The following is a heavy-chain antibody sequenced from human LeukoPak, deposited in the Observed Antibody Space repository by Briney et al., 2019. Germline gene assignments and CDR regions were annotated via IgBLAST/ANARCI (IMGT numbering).Heavy chain of an antibody. D-gene: IGHD5-12*01. Sequence: GGSLRLSCAAYGFTFSAYGIHWVRQPPGKGLEWVAVISYDGNYRNFADSVKGRFTISRDDSRNTLYLQINSLRPGDTAVYYCAKDRGGYTYYPFLSYFFDYWGQGTLVTVSS. J-gene: IGHJ4*02. CDR1: GFTFSAYG. V-gene: IGHV3-30*18. CDR3: AKDRGGYTYYPFLSYFFDY. CDR2: ISYDGNYR.